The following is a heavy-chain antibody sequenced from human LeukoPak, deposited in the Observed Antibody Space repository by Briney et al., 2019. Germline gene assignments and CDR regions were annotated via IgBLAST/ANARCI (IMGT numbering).Heavy chain of an antibody. D-gene: IGHD1-1*01. CDR3: TRQDIDTTDGG. CDR1: GFTFSGSA. J-gene: IGHJ4*02. V-gene: IGHV3-73*01. Sequence: GGSLKLSCAASGFTFSGSAMHWVRQASGKGLEWVGRIRSKANSYATAYAASVKGRFTISRDDSKNTAYLQMNSLKTEDTAVYYCTRQDIDTTDGGWGQGTLVTVSS. CDR2: IRSKANSYAT.